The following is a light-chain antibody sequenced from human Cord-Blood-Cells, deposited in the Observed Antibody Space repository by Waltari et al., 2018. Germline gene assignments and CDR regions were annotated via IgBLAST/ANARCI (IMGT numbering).Light chain of an antibody. CDR2: DAS. Sequence: DIQMTQSPSSLSASVGDRVTITCQASQDLSNYLNWYQQKPGKAPKLLIDDASNVETGVPSRFSGRGSGTDFTFTISSLQPEDIATYYCQQYDNLPLTVGGGTKVEIK. J-gene: IGKJ4*01. CDR1: QDLSNY. CDR3: QQYDNLPLT. V-gene: IGKV1-33*01.